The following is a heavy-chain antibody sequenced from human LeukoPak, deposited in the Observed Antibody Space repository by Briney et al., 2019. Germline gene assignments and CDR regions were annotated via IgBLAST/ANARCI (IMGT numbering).Heavy chain of an antibody. J-gene: IGHJ4*02. CDR1: GYSFTSYH. CDR3: ARDLIVVRRTSLQWDY. Sequence: ASVTVSCKASGYSFTSYHIHWVRQAPGQGLEWMGIINPNGGSTIYAQKFQGRVTMTRDTSTSTVYMELSSLRSEDTAVYYCARDLIVVRRTSLQWDYWGQGTLVTVSS. D-gene: IGHD1-26*01. CDR2: INPNGGST. V-gene: IGHV1-46*01.